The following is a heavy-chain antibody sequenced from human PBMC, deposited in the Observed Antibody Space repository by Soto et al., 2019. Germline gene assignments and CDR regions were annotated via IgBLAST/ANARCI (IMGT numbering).Heavy chain of an antibody. Sequence: QEQLVESGGGVVQPGGSLRLSCTASGFTFSTYAIHWVRQAPGKGLEWVAVISYDGSHKYYADAVEGRFTISRDNSKNTLYIHMTGLRAEDTAVYYCARDLRKRGESDVRTMDVWGKGTTVTVSS. CDR2: ISYDGSHK. V-gene: IGHV3-30-3*01. CDR3: ARDLRKRGESDVRTMDV. CDR1: GFTFSTYA. D-gene: IGHD7-27*01. J-gene: IGHJ6*04.